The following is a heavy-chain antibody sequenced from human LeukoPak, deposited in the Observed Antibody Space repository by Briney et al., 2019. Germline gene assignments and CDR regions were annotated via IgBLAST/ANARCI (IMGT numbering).Heavy chain of an antibody. D-gene: IGHD2-2*01. CDR1: GYTFTDYY. CDR3: ARANFLYCSSSTCLFDY. V-gene: IGHV1-2*02. Sequence: ASVTVSCKASGYTFTDYYMHWVGQAPGQGFEWMGWINPNDGDANYAQKFQGRVTMTRDTSISTAHMEVSRLRSDDTAVYYCARANFLYCSSSTCLFDYWGQGTLVTVSS. J-gene: IGHJ4*02. CDR2: INPNDGDA.